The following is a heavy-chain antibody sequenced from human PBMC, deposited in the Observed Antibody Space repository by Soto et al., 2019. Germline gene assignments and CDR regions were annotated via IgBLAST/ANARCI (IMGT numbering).Heavy chain of an antibody. J-gene: IGHJ5*02. V-gene: IGHV1-3*01. Sequence: GASVKVSCKASGYTFTSYAMHWVRQAPGQRLEWMGWINAGNGNTKYSQKFQGRVTITRDTSASTAYMELSSLRSEDTAVYYCARGEATGIRKYNWFDPWGQGTLVTVSS. CDR3: ARGEATGIRKYNWFDP. CDR1: GYTFTSYA. D-gene: IGHD5-12*01. CDR2: INAGNGNT.